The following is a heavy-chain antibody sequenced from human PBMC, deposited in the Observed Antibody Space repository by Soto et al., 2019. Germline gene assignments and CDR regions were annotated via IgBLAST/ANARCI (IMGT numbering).Heavy chain of an antibody. CDR3: AREVEWAFDI. V-gene: IGHV3-33*01. Sequence: XGSLRLSCAASGFTFRSYGMPWVRQAPGKGLEWVAVIWYDGSNKYYADSVKGRFTISRDNSKNTLYLQMNSLRAEDTAVYYCAREVEWAFDIWGQGTMVTVSS. D-gene: IGHD2-15*01. CDR1: GFTFRSYG. CDR2: IWYDGSNK. J-gene: IGHJ3*02.